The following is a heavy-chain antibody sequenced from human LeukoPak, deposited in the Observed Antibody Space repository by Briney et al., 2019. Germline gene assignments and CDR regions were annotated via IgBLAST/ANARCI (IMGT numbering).Heavy chain of an antibody. Sequence: ASVKVSCKASGGTFSSYAISWVRQAPGQGLEWMGKIIPIFGIANYAQKFQGRVTITADKSTSTAYMELSRLRSEDTAVYYCARESMVGHYDYWGQGTLVTVSS. J-gene: IGHJ4*02. CDR1: GGTFSSYA. CDR2: IIPIFGIA. V-gene: IGHV1-69*04. D-gene: IGHD1-26*01. CDR3: ARESMVGHYDY.